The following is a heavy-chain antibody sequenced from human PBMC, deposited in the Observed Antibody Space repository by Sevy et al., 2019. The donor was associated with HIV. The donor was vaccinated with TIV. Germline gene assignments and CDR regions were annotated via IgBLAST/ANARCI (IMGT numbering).Heavy chain of an antibody. V-gene: IGHV3-21*01. J-gene: IGHJ4*02. CDR1: GFTFSSYS. CDR3: ARDRDRRDYFDY. Sequence: GGFLRLSCAASGFTFSSYSMNWVRQAPGKGLEWVSSISSSSSYIYYADSVKGRFTISRDNAKNSLYLQMNSLRAEDAAVYYCARDRDRRDYFDYWGQGTLVTVSS. CDR2: ISSSSSYI.